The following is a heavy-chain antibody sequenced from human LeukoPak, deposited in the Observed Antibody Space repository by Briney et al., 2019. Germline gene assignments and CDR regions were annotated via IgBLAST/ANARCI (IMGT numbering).Heavy chain of an antibody. CDR2: IHHSGST. CDR3: AREPAGRGAMEY. J-gene: IGHJ4*02. V-gene: IGHV4-30-2*03. Sequence: SQTLSLTCNVSDASINSGLYFYTWIRQPPGKGLEWIGTIHHSGSTYYNPSLKSRVTISVDTSNNQFSLKLTSVTAADTAVHYCAREPAGRGAMEYWGQGTQVTVSS. D-gene: IGHD2/OR15-2a*01. CDR1: DASINSGLYF.